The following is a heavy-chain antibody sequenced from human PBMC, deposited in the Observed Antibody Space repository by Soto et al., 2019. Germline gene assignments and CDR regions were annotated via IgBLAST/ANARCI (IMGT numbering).Heavy chain of an antibody. J-gene: IGHJ3*02. CDR2: FDPEDGET. CDR1: GYRLTELS. V-gene: IGHV1-24*01. CDR3: ATVKDYDILTDAFDI. D-gene: IGHD3-9*01. Sequence: ASVKVSCKVSGYRLTELSMHWVRQATGKGLEWMGGFDPEDGETIYAQKFQGRVTMTEDTSTDTAYMELSSLRSEDTAVYYCATVKDYDILTDAFDIWGQGTMVTVSS.